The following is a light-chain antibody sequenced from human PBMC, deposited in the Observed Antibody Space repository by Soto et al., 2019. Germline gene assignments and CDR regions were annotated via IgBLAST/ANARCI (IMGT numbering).Light chain of an antibody. J-gene: IGLJ3*02. V-gene: IGLV2-14*03. Sequence: QSALTQPASVSGSPGQAITISCSGTSSDVGAFNYVSWYQQHPGKAPKLMIYDVSNRPSGVSNRFSGSKSGNTASLTISGLQAEDEADYYCCSYARGSRAFGGGTKLTVL. CDR2: DVS. CDR1: SSDVGAFNY. CDR3: CSYARGSRA.